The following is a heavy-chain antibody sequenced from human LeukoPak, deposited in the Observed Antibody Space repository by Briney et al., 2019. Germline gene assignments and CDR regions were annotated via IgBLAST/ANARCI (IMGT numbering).Heavy chain of an antibody. V-gene: IGHV5-51*01. J-gene: IGHJ4*02. Sequence: GESLKISCKTSEYTFTNYWIGWVRQMPGKGLEWMGIIYPDDSDTRYSPSFQRQVTISADKSVNTAYLQWSSLKASDTAIYFCARREYSNSSFHFDSWGQGTRVILSS. CDR2: IYPDDSDT. CDR3: ARREYSNSSFHFDS. D-gene: IGHD6-6*01. CDR1: EYTFTNYW.